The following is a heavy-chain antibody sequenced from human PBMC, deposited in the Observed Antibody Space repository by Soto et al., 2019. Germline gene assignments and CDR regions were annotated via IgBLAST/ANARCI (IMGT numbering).Heavy chain of an antibody. Sequence: SETLCLTCAVYGGSFSGYYWSWIRQPPGKGLEWIGEINHSGSTNYNPSLKSRVTISVDTSKNQFSLKLSSVTAADTAVYYCASFGGVVIIPNDYWGQGTLVTVSS. CDR1: GGSFSGYY. V-gene: IGHV4-34*01. CDR2: INHSGST. CDR3: ASFGGVVIIPNDY. J-gene: IGHJ4*02. D-gene: IGHD3-3*01.